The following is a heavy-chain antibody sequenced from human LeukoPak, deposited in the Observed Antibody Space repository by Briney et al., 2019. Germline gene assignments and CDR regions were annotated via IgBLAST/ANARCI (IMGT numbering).Heavy chain of an antibody. CDR3: ARGTSCGSKCFFDY. V-gene: IGHV4-4*07. D-gene: IGHD2-21*01. CDR1: GGSISGYY. J-gene: IGHJ4*02. Sequence: SETLSLTCKVSGGSISGYYWSWIRQPAGKGLEWIGRLDSSGSTNYNSSLKSRVTMSIDRSQFSLRLTSVTAADTAIYYCARGTSCGSKCFFDYWGQGILVTVSS. CDR2: LDSSGST.